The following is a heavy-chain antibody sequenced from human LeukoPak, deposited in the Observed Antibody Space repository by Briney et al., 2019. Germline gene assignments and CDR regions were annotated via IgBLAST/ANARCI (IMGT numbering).Heavy chain of an antibody. Sequence: PGGSLRLSCAASGFTFSTYAMSWVRQAPGKGLEWVSAISGTATDTYYADSVKGRFTISRDNSKNTLYLQMNSLRAEDTAVYYCAKDYYDSSGYYYHPYWGQGTLVTVSS. CDR2: ISGTATDT. V-gene: IGHV3-23*01. J-gene: IGHJ4*02. CDR3: AKDYYDSSGYYYHPY. D-gene: IGHD3-22*01. CDR1: GFTFSTYA.